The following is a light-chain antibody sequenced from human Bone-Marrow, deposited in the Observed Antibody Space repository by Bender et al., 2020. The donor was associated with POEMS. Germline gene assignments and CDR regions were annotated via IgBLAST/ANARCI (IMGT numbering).Light chain of an antibody. CDR3: SSYATNNNYV. CDR1: TSDLKIYNL. Sequence: QSALTQPASVSGSPGQSITISCTATTSDLKIYNLVSWYQQNQGKAPKLMIYEVSKRPSGVPDRFSGSGSGNTASLTVSGLQAEDEADYYCSSYATNNNYVFGTGTDVTVL. CDR2: EVS. J-gene: IGLJ1*01. V-gene: IGLV2-14*02.